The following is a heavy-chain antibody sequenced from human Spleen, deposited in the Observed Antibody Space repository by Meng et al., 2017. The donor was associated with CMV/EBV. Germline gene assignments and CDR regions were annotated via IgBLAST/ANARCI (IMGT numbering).Heavy chain of an antibody. CDR2: ISGRSSYI. J-gene: IGHJ6*02. V-gene: IGHV3-21*01. CDR1: GFTFSSYN. Sequence: GESLKISCVASGFTFSSYNMNWVRQAPGKGLEWVSNISGRSSYIYYADSMKGRFTISRDNAKNSLYLQMNSLRAEDTAVYYCARDVWSSGQYYYGVDVWGQGTTVTVSS. D-gene: IGHD2-21*01. CDR3: ARDVWSSGQYYYGVDV.